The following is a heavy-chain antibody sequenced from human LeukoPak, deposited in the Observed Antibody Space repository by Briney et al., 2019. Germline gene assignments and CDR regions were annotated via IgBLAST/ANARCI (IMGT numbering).Heavy chain of an antibody. CDR3: ARASTTFDD. CDR2: VSDGGRT. CDR1: GGSITRYY. V-gene: IGHV4-59*01. J-gene: IGHJ4*02. D-gene: IGHD1-14*01. Sequence: SETLSLTCSVSGGSITRYYRSWIRQPPGKGLEWIGHVSDGGRTNYSPSLRSRVSISVDTSKNQFSLKLNSVTAADTAVYFCARASTTFDDWGQGTLVTVSS.